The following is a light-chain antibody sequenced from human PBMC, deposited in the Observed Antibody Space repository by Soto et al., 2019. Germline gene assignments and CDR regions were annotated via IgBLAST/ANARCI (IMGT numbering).Light chain of an antibody. J-gene: IGKJ1*01. V-gene: IGKV1-39*01. CDR2: VAS. CDR3: QQTYRTPWT. Sequence: DIQKTQYPFSLSASVGDRVTLTCPTGQSIYTYLSWYQQKPGKAPNLLIYVASSLQSGVPSRFSGSGSGTEFTLTIRSLQPEDFATYYCQQTYRTPWTFGQGTKVDIK. CDR1: QSIYTY.